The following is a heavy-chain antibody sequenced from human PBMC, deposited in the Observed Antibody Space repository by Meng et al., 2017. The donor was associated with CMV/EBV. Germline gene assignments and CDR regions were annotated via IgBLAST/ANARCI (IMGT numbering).Heavy chain of an antibody. CDR1: GGSFSGYY. V-gene: IGHV4-34*01. Sequence: QVQATQLVAGLLKPSETLSLPCAVYGGSFSGYYWSWIRQPPGKGLEWIGEINHSGSTNYNPSLKSRVTISVDTSKNQFSLKLGSVTAADTAVYYCARGSRRLPRFNWFDPWGQGTLVTVSS. CDR3: ARGSRRLPRFNWFDP. D-gene: IGHD3-3*01. CDR2: INHSGST. J-gene: IGHJ5*02.